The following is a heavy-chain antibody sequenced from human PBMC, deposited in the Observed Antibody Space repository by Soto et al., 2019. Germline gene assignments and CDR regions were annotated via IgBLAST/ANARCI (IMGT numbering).Heavy chain of an antibody. V-gene: IGHV3-73*01. CDR2: IGSKGETYAT. J-gene: IGHJ4*02. Sequence: PGGSLRLSCAASGFTFGASALQWVRQASGKGLEWLGRIGSKGETYATTYAASVKGRFTISRDDSKKTAHLQMNSLESEDTAVYYCAKENGYSSSWFEFDYWGQGTLVTVSS. D-gene: IGHD6-13*01. CDR1: GFTFGASA. CDR3: AKENGYSSSWFEFDY.